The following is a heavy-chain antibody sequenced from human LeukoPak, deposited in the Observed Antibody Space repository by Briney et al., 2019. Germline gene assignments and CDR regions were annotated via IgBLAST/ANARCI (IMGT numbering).Heavy chain of an antibody. D-gene: IGHD1-1*01. V-gene: IGHV6-1*01. J-gene: IGHJ6*02. CDR3: ARTNTHSHIQLGYYYYYGMDV. CDR1: GDRVSTNSTA. Sequence: SQPLSLTCAISGDRVSTNSTAWNWIRQSPSRGLEWLGRTYSRSKWNNDYTVSVKSRITINPGTSKNQFSLQLNSVTPEDTAVYYCARTNTHSHIQLGYYYYYGMDVWGQGTTVTVSS. CDR2: TYSRSKWNN.